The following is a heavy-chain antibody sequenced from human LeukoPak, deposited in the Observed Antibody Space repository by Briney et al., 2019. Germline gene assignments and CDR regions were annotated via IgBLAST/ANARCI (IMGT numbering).Heavy chain of an antibody. V-gene: IGHV4-34*01. Sequence: PSETLSLTCTVSGDSISGYFWSWIRQPPGKGLEWIGEINHSGSTNYNPSLKSRVTISVDTSKNQFSLKLSSVTAADTAVYYCARDLNGGLTNYWGQGTLVTVSS. CDR1: GDSISGYF. CDR3: ARDLNGGLTNY. J-gene: IGHJ4*02. D-gene: IGHD2-8*01. CDR2: INHSGST.